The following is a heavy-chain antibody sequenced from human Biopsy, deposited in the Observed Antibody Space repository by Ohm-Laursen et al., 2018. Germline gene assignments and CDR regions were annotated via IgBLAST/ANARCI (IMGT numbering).Heavy chain of an antibody. Sequence: SSVKVSCKTSGFIFTSYGLSWVRQAPGQGLEWMGWISSSNDNTNYAQKFQGRVTMTADTSTSTAYMELRSLRSDDTAVYYCARDFFDSSGYFYYYNSVDLWGQGTTVTVSS. V-gene: IGHV1-18*01. CDR2: ISSSNDNT. D-gene: IGHD3-22*01. CDR1: GFIFTSYG. CDR3: ARDFFDSSGYFYYYNSVDL. J-gene: IGHJ6*02.